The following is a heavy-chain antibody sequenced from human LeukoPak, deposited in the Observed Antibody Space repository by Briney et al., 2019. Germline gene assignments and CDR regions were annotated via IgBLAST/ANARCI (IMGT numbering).Heavy chain of an antibody. V-gene: IGHV4-59*01. CDR3: AREHGDYYYCMDV. CDR1: GCSISSYY. CDR2: IYYSGST. D-gene: IGHD4-17*01. J-gene: IGHJ6*02. Sequence: SETLSLTCTVSGCSISSYYWSWIRQPPGKGLEWIGYIYYSGSTNYNPSLKSRVTISVDTSKNQFSLKLSSVTAADTAVYYCAREHGDYYYCMDVWGQGTTVTVSS.